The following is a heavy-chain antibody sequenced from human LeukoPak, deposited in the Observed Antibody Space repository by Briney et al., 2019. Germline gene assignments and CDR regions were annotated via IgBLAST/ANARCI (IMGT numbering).Heavy chain of an antibody. CDR2: ISHDGGSE. J-gene: IGHJ5*02. D-gene: IGHD6-19*01. Sequence: PGTSLRLSCVVSGFTIGNHGMHWVRQAPGKGLEWVAMISHDGGSEHYGDSVKGRLTISRDNSKNTLYLQMNGLRVEDTAVYYCAKDWGSSDWYNWFDPWGQGTLVTVSS. CDR1: GFTIGNHG. V-gene: IGHV3-30*18. CDR3: AKDWGSSDWYNWFDP.